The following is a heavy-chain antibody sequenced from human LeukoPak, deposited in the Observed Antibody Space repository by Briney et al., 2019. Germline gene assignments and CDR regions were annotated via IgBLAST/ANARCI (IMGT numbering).Heavy chain of an antibody. CDR3: ARSDLPYYYDSSGTPAAFDI. D-gene: IGHD3-22*01. CDR1: GGSISSYY. V-gene: IGHV4-59*08. J-gene: IGHJ3*02. Sequence: SETLSLTCTVSGGSISSYYWSWVRQPPVKGLERIGYIYYSGSTNYNPSLKSRVTISVDTSKNQFSLKLSSVTAADTAVYYCARSDLPYYYDSSGTPAAFDIWGQGTMVTVSS. CDR2: IYYSGST.